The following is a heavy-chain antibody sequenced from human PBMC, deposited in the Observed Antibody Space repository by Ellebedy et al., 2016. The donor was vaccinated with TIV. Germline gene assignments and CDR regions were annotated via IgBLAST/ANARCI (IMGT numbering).Heavy chain of an antibody. D-gene: IGHD4-17*01. CDR1: GDSVSSSSYY. CDR2: IYYSGSI. J-gene: IGHJ4*02. CDR3: ARRPVSGDYETVFDF. V-gene: IGHV4-39*01. Sequence: PSETLSLTCSVSGDSVSSSSYYWGWIRQPPGKGLEWIGNIYYSGSIYHSPSLKSRLTISLDTSKNQISLQLTSVTAADTAVYYCARRPVSGDYETVFDFWGQGTLVTVSS.